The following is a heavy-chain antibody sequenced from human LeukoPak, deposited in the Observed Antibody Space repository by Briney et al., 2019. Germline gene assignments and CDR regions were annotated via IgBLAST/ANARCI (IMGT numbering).Heavy chain of an antibody. CDR3: VKGRGGYVKYKTFDY. CDR1: GFTFSSYW. CDR2: IKHDGSEA. J-gene: IGHJ4*02. V-gene: IGHV3-7*01. D-gene: IGHD5-12*01. Sequence: GGSMRLSCAASGFTFSSYWMSWVRQAPGKGLEWVANIKHDGSEAYYVASVKGRFTISKDNAKNSLYLQMNSLRTEDTAVYYCVKGRGGYVKYKTFDYWGQGTLVTVSS.